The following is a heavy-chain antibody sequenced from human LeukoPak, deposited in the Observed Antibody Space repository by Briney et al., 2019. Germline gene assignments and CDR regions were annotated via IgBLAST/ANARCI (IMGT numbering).Heavy chain of an antibody. J-gene: IGHJ3*02. CDR3: ARAPGYCSGGSCYSGAFDI. V-gene: IGHV1-69*13. Sequence: VKLSCKASGGTFSTDALAWVRQVPGQGPEWMGRIIPVFGTTNYAETFQAIVTMTRDTSTSTVYMELSSLRSEDTAVYYCARAPGYCSGGSCYSGAFDIWGQGTIITVSS. CDR2: IIPVFGTT. CDR1: GGTFSTDA. D-gene: IGHD2-15*01.